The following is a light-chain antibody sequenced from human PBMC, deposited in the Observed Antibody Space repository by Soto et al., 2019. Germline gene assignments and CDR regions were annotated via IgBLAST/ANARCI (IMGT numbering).Light chain of an antibody. V-gene: IGLV2-14*01. CDR3: QSYDTSLNDLEGV. Sequence: QSALTQPASVSGSAGQSITISCSGTMRDVGAYNLVSWYQQHPGTAPKLIIYEVRNRPSGISSRFSGSRSGNTASLTISGLQPEDEGDYYCQSYDTSLNDLEGVFGGGTKLTVL. J-gene: IGLJ3*02. CDR2: EVR. CDR1: MRDVGAYNL.